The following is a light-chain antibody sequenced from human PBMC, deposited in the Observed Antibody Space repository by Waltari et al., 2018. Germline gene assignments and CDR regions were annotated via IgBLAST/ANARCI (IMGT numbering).Light chain of an antibody. CDR2: ENH. Sequence: QSVLTQPPSVSAAPGQPVTISCPGSSSNVGKNFVSWYQQIPGPAPKLVIYENHKRPSGIPDRFSGSKSGTSATLAIAGLQTGDEADYYCGTWDSSLSAWVFGGGTKLTVL. CDR1: SSNVGKNF. V-gene: IGLV1-51*02. J-gene: IGLJ3*02. CDR3: GTWDSSLSAWV.